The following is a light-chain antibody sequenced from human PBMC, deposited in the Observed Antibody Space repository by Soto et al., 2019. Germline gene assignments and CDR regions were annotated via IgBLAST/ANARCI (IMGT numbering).Light chain of an antibody. J-gene: IGLJ1*01. Sequence: QSVLTQPASVSGSTGQSITISCTGTSSDVGGYNYVSWYQQHPGKAPKLMIYEVSNRPSGVSNRFSGSKSGNTASLTSSGLQAEDEGDYDCQSYDSTLSARYVFGTGTKVTVL. CDR2: EVS. V-gene: IGLV2-14*01. CDR3: QSYDSTLSARYV. CDR1: SSDVGGYNY.